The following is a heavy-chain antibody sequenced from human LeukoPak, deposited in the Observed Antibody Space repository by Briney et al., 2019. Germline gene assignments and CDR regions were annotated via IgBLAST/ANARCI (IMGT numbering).Heavy chain of an antibody. CDR1: GGSISSYY. Sequence: PSETLSLTCTVSGGSISSYYWSWIRQPPGKGLEWIGYIYYSGSTNYNPSLKSRVPISVDTSKNQFSLKLSSVTAADTAVYYCARSIYCSGGSCYLDYWGQGALVTVSS. CDR3: ARSIYCSGGSCYLDY. J-gene: IGHJ4*02. CDR2: IYYSGST. D-gene: IGHD2-15*01. V-gene: IGHV4-59*01.